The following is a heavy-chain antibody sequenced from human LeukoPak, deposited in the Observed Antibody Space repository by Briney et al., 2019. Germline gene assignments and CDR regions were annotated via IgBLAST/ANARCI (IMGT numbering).Heavy chain of an antibody. J-gene: IGHJ4*02. V-gene: IGHV1-18*01. CDR1: DHTFSSDG. CDR3: ANRGQQLYDY. D-gene: IGHD6-13*01. Sequence: ASVKVSCKISDHTFSSDGFAWVRQAPGKGLEWMGWINVYNGKTDYAHKFQGRVTMTTDTSTNTAYMDLRSLRSDDTAMYYCANRGQQLYDYWGQGSLVTVSS. CDR2: INVYNGKT.